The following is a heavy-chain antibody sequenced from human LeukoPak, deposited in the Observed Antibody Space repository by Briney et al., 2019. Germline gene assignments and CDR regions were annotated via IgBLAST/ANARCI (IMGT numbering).Heavy chain of an antibody. Sequence: SETLSLTCTVSGGSISSSSYYWGWIRQPPGKGLEWIGSIYYSGSTYYNPSLKSRVTISVDTSKNQFSLKLSSVTAADTAVYYCSQAPKSRSGYDEWVFDYWGQGTLVTVSS. CDR3: SQAPKSRSGYDEWVFDY. V-gene: IGHV4-39*07. J-gene: IGHJ4*02. CDR1: GGSISSSSYY. D-gene: IGHD5-12*01. CDR2: IYYSGST.